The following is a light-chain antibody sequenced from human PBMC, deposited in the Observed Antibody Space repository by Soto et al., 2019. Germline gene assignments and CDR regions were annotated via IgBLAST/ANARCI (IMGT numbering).Light chain of an antibody. CDR3: CSYVRSKNYV. V-gene: IGLV2-14*01. J-gene: IGLJ1*01. CDR1: RTDVGGYNF. Sequence: QSVLTQPASVSGSPGQSITISCTGTRTDVGGYNFVSWYQQHPGKAPKLIIYEVSNRPSGVSNRFSGSKSDNTASLTISGLQAEDEADYYCCSYVRSKNYVFGTGTKVTV. CDR2: EVS.